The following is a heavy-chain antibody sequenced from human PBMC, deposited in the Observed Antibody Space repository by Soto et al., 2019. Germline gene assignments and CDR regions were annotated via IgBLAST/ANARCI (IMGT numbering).Heavy chain of an antibody. CDR3: ARDNSRVTIFGMVTRFDY. CDR1: GGTFSSYA. V-gene: IGHV1-69*13. D-gene: IGHD3-3*01. J-gene: IGHJ4*02. CDR2: IIPIFGTA. Sequence: SVKVSCKASGGTFSSYAISWVRQAPGQGLEWMGGIIPIFGTANYAQKFQGRVTITADESTSTAYMELSSLRSEDTAVYYCARDNSRVTIFGMVTRFDYWGQGTLVTVSS.